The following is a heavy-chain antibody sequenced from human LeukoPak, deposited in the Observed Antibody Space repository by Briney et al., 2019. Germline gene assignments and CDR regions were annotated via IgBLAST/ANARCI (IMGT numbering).Heavy chain of an antibody. J-gene: IGHJ4*02. CDR1: GFTFSSYA. CDR3: AKHMGRWFGELTYFDY. Sequence: GGSLRLSCAASGFTFSSYAMSWVRQAPGKGLEWVSAISGSGGSTYYADSVKGRFTISRDNSKNTLYLQMNSLRAEDTAVYYCAKHMGRWFGELTYFDYWGQGTLVTVSS. D-gene: IGHD3-10*01. V-gene: IGHV3-23*01. CDR2: ISGSGGST.